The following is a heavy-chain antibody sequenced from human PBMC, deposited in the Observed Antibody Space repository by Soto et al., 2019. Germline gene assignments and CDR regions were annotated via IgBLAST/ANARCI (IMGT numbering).Heavy chain of an antibody. D-gene: IGHD3-3*01. J-gene: IGHJ5*02. CDR3: AKDLDDFWSGKTDNWFDP. CDR2: ISYDGSNK. Sequence: QVQLVESGGGVVQPGRSLRLSCAASGFTFSSYGMHWVRQAPGKGLEWVAVISYDGSNKYYADSVKGRFTISRDNSKNTLYLQMNSLRAEDTAVYYCAKDLDDFWSGKTDNWFDPWGQGTLVTVSS. CDR1: GFTFSSYG. V-gene: IGHV3-30*18.